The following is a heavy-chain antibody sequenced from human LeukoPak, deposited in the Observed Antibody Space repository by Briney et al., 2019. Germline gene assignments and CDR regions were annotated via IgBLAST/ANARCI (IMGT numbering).Heavy chain of an antibody. D-gene: IGHD3-10*01. CDR3: ASKKRSGSYLFDP. CDR2: INHSGST. CDR1: GGSFSGYY. Sequence: SETLSLTCAVYGGSFSGYYWSWIRQPPGKGLEWIGEINHSGSTNYNPSLKSRVTISVDTSKNRFSLKLSSVTAADTAVYYCASKKRSGSYLFDPWGQGTLVTVSS. J-gene: IGHJ5*02. V-gene: IGHV4-34*01.